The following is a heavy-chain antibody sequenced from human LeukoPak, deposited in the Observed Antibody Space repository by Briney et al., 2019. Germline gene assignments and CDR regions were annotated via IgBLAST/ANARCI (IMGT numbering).Heavy chain of an antibody. CDR2: IYSGGST. Sequence: PGGSLRLSCAASGFTVSSNYMSWVRQAPGKGLEWVSVIYSGGSTYYADSVKGRFTISRDNSKNTLYVQMNSLRAEDTAVYYCARSTSGHNRFDPWGQGTLVTVSS. J-gene: IGHJ5*02. CDR1: GFTVSSNY. CDR3: ARSTSGHNRFDP. D-gene: IGHD6-25*01. V-gene: IGHV3-53*01.